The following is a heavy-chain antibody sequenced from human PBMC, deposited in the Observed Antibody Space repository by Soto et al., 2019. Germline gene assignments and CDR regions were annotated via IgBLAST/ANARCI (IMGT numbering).Heavy chain of an antibody. V-gene: IGHV1-18*01. CDR3: ARGRYGDY. CDR1: GYDFTTYG. CDR2: ISAHNGNT. J-gene: IGHJ4*02. Sequence: QVNLVQSGAEVKKPGASVKVSCKGSGYDFTTYGITWLRQAPGQGLEWMAWISAHNGNTDYAQKLQGRVTVTRDTSTSTAYMELRSLRSDDTAVDYCARGRYGDYCGQGALVTVSS. D-gene: IGHD1-26*01.